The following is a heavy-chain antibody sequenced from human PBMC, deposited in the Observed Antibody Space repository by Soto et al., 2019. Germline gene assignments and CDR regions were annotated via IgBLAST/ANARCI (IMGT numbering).Heavy chain of an antibody. CDR3: AGPPELTRIYYYYGMDV. Sequence: QVQLVQSGAEVKKPGSSVKVSCKASGGTFSSYAISWVRQAPGQGLEWMGGIIPIFGTANYAQKFQGRVTITADASTSTADMELSSLRSEDTAVYYCAGPPELTRIYYYYGMDVWGQGTTVTVSS. CDR1: GGTFSSYA. D-gene: IGHD1-7*01. V-gene: IGHV1-69*12. J-gene: IGHJ6*02. CDR2: IIPIFGTA.